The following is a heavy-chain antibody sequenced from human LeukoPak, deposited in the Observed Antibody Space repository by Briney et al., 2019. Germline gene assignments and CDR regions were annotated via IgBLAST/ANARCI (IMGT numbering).Heavy chain of an antibody. CDR3: ARGHLRIAVAGTTGLDY. CDR1: GGSISSGGYS. J-gene: IGHJ4*02. V-gene: IGHV4-39*07. CDR2: FYHGGST. Sequence: SETLSLTCAVSGGSISSGGYSWSWIRQPPGKGLEWIGSFYHGGSTYYNPSLKSRVAISVDTSKKQFSLKLRSVTAADTAVYYCARGHLRIAVAGTTGLDYWGQGNLVTVSS. D-gene: IGHD6-19*01.